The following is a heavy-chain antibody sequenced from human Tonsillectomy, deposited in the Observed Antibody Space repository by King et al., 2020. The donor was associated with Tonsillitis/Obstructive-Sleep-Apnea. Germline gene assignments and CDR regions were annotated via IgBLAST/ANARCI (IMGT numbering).Heavy chain of an antibody. CDR1: GFTFSSYA. D-gene: IGHD1-26*01. V-gene: IGHV3-23*04. Sequence: VQLVESGGGLVQPGGSLRLSCAASGFTFSSYAMSWVRQAPGKGLEWVSAISGSGGSTYYADSVKGRFTISRDNSKNTLYLQMNSLRAEDTAVYYCAKDIEGAYSGSYFDAFDIWGQGTMVTVSS. CDR3: AKDIEGAYSGSYFDAFDI. CDR2: ISGSGGST. J-gene: IGHJ3*02.